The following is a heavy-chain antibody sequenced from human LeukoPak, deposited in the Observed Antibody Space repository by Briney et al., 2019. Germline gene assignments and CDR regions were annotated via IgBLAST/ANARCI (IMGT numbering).Heavy chain of an antibody. Sequence: GGSLRLSCAASGFTFSSYAMSWVRQAPGKGLEWVSAISASGVSTFYADPVKGRFTISRDNSKNTLYLQMNSLRAEDTAVYYCAIDRTGYSYSDYWGQGTLVTVSS. V-gene: IGHV3-23*01. CDR2: ISASGVST. CDR3: AIDRTGYSYSDY. J-gene: IGHJ4*02. CDR1: GFTFSSYA. D-gene: IGHD5-18*01.